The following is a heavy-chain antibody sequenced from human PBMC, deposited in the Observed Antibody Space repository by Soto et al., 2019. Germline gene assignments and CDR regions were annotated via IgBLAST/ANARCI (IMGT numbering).Heavy chain of an antibody. V-gene: IGHV3-53*01. CDR3: ASSGYSYGPFDY. CDR1: GFTVSSTY. CDR2: IYSGGST. D-gene: IGHD5-18*01. Sequence: EVQLVESGGGLIQPGGSLRLSCAASGFTVSSTYMSWVRQAPGKGLEWVSVIYSGGSTYYADSVKGRFTISRDNSKTTLYLQMTSLRAEDPAVYYWASSGYSYGPFDYWGQGTLVTVSS. J-gene: IGHJ4*02.